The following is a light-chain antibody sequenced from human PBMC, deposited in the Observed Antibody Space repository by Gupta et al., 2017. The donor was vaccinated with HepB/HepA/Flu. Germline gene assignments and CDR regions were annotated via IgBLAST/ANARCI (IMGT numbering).Light chain of an antibody. CDR2: GAS. V-gene: IGKV3-20*01. J-gene: IGKJ4*01. CDR1: QTFTSGY. CDR3: QHYDYSIPLS. Sequence: EIVLTLSPGTLSLSAGERATLSCRASQTFTSGYLAWYQKKPGQAPRLLIYGASIRATDIPDRFSGSGSGTDYTLTISRLEPEDFAVYYCQHYDYSIPLSFGGGTKVEMK.